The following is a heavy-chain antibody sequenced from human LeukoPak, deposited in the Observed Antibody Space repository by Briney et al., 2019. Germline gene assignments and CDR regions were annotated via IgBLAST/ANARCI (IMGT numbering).Heavy chain of an antibody. J-gene: IGHJ3*02. CDR2: ISYDGSK. CDR3: AREKVPGIAAADAFDI. CDR1: GFTFSSYA. V-gene: IGHV3-30*04. D-gene: IGHD6-13*01. Sequence: GRSLRLSCAASGFTFSSYAMHWVRQAPGKGLEWVAVISYDGSKYYADSVKGRFTISRDNSKNTLYLQMNSLRAEDTAVYYCAREKVPGIAAADAFDIWGQGTMVTVSS.